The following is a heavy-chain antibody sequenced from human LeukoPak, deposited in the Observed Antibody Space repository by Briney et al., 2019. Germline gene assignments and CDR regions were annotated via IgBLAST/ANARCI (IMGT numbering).Heavy chain of an antibody. CDR2: IYHSGST. D-gene: IGHD3-10*01. Sequence: TASETLSLTCAVSGYSISSGYYWGWIRQPPGKGLEWIGSIYHSGSTYYNPSLKSRVTISVDTSKNQFSLKLSSVTAADTAVYYCASRSDSRYRGVIRPFDYWGQGTLVTVSS. CDR3: ASRSDSRYRGVIRPFDY. CDR1: GYSISSGYY. J-gene: IGHJ4*02. V-gene: IGHV4-38-2*01.